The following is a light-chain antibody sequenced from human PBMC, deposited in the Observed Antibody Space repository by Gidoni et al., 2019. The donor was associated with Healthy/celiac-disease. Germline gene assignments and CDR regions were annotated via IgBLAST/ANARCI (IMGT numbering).Light chain of an antibody. J-gene: IGLJ3*02. CDR2: DVS. Sequence: QPAPTQPASVSGSPGQPITISCTGTSSDVGGYNYVSWYQQHPGKAPKLMIYDVSNRPSGVSNRFSGSKSGNTASLTISGLQAEDEADYYCSSYTSSSTRVFGGGTKLTVL. CDR3: SSYTSSSTRV. CDR1: SSDVGGYNY. V-gene: IGLV2-14*01.